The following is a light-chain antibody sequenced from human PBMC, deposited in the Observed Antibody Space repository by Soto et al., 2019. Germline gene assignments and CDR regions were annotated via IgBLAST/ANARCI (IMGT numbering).Light chain of an antibody. V-gene: IGLV2-11*01. CDR1: SSDVGRYNY. CDR2: DVN. CDR3: CSFTGTSTS. J-gene: IGLJ2*01. Sequence: QSALTQPRSVSGSPGQSVTISCTGTSSDVGRYNYVSWYQQHPGKAPKLMVDDVNKRPSGVPDRFSGSKSGNTASLAISGLQSEDEADYYCCSFTGTSTSFGGGTKLTVL.